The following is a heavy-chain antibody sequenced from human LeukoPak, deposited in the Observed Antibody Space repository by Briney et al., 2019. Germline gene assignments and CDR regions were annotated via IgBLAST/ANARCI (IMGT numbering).Heavy chain of an antibody. CDR3: ARPHCSSTSCQNWFDP. J-gene: IGHJ5*02. CDR1: GYTFTSYG. CDR2: ISAYNGNT. Sequence: ASVKVSCKASGYTFTSYGISWVRQAPGQGLEWMGWISAYNGNTNYAQKLQGRVTMTTDTSTSTAYMELRSLRSDDTAVYYCARPHCSSTSCQNWFDPWGQGTLVTGSS. V-gene: IGHV1-18*01. D-gene: IGHD2-2*01.